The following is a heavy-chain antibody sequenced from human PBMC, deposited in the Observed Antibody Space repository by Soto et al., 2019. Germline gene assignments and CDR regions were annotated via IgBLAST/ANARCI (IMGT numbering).Heavy chain of an antibody. D-gene: IGHD3-16*02. Sequence: SETLSLTCTVSGGSVSSGSYYWSWIRQPPGKGLEWIGYIYYSGSTNYNPSLKSRVTISVDTSKNQFSLKLSSVTAADTAVYYCARAPETPPIVRVVVPYFFDSWGQGTLVTVSS. CDR1: GGSVSSGSYY. V-gene: IGHV4-61*01. CDR3: ARAPETPPIVRVVVPYFFDS. J-gene: IGHJ4*02. CDR2: IYYSGST.